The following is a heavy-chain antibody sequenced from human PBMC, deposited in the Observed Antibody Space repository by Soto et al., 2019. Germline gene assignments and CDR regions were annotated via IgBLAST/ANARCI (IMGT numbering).Heavy chain of an antibody. Sequence: RASVKVSCKASGYTFSSYYIHWVRQAPGQGLEWMGIINPSGGSTSLAQKFQGRVTMTRDTSTSTVYMELSSLRSEDTAVYYCARDGYYDSSGYYPFDYWGQGTLVTVSS. J-gene: IGHJ4*02. CDR2: INPSGGST. CDR1: GYTFSSYY. CDR3: ARDGYYDSSGYYPFDY. D-gene: IGHD3-22*01. V-gene: IGHV1-46*01.